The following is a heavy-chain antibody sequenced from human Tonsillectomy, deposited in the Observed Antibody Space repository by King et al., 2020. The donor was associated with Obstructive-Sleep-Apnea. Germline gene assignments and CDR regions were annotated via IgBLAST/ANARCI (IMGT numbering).Heavy chain of an antibody. CDR2: ISSSSSYI. CDR3: ARAGITGATKGWFDP. CDR1: GFTFSSYS. J-gene: IGHJ5*02. V-gene: IGHV3-21*01. D-gene: IGHD1-7*01. Sequence: VQLVESGGGLVKPGGSLGLSCAASGFTFSSYSMNWVRQAPGKGLEWVSSISSSSSYIHYADSVKGRFTISRDNAKNSLYLQMTSLSAEDTAVYYCARAGITGATKGWFDPWGQGTLVTVSS.